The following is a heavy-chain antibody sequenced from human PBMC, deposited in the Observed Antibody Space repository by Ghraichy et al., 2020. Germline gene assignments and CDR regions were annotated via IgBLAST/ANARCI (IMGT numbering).Heavy chain of an antibody. J-gene: IGHJ6*02. CDR1: GFTFNTFA. Sequence: GGSLRLSCAASGFTFNTFAMSWVRQAPGKGLEWVSTISAGGDSTYYADSLKGRFTISRDNSKNTLYLQMNSLRAEDTAVYYCERYCITTSCYGTDYYYGMDVWGQGTTVTVSS. D-gene: IGHD2-2*01. CDR2: ISAGGDST. CDR3: ERYCITTSCYGTDYYYGMDV. V-gene: IGHV3-23*01.